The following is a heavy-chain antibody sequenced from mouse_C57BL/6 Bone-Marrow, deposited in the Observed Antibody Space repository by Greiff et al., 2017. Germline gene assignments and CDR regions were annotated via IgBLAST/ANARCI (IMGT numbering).Heavy chain of an antibody. J-gene: IGHJ3*01. Sequence: VQLQPSGPELVRPGVSVKISCKGSGYTFTDYALHWVQQSHAKSLEWIGVISTYYGDASSNQKFKDKATMTVDNSSSTAYMELARLTSEDSAVYYCARYGDGYPWFAYWGQGTLVTVSA. D-gene: IGHD2-3*01. CDR2: ISTYYGDA. CDR3: ARYGDGYPWFAY. CDR1: GYTFTDYA. V-gene: IGHV1-67*01.